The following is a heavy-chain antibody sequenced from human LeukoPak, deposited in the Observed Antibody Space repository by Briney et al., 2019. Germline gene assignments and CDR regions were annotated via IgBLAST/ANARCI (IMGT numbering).Heavy chain of an antibody. CDR3: ARLMGERSLFDY. D-gene: IGHD1-26*01. V-gene: IGHV3-7*02. Sequence: PGGSLRLSCAASGFTFSSCWMTWVRQAPGKGLEWVANIKQDGNEKYYVDSVKGRFSISRDNANNSVYLQMNSLRAEDTAVYYCARLMGERSLFDYWGQGVLVTVSS. CDR1: GFTFSSCW. CDR2: IKQDGNEK. J-gene: IGHJ4*02.